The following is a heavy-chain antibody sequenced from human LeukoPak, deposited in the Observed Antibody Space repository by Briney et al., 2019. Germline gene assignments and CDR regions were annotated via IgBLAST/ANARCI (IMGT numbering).Heavy chain of an antibody. J-gene: IGHJ4*02. V-gene: IGHV4-59*01. Sequence: SETLSLTCSVSGASISSYYWSWIRQPPGKGLEWIGYIYYSGSTDYNPSLKSRVTISVDTSKNQFFLTLYSVAAADTAVYYCARLDFSNYLNDYWGQGTLVTVSS. D-gene: IGHD4-11*01. CDR1: GASISSYY. CDR2: IYYSGST. CDR3: ARLDFSNYLNDY.